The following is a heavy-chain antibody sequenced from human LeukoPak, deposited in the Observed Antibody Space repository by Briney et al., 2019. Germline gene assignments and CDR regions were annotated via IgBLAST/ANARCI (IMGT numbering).Heavy chain of an antibody. CDR2: IIPIFGTA. CDR1: GGTFSSYA. V-gene: IGHV1-69*05. Sequence: SAKVSCKASGGTFSSYAISWVRQAPGQGLEWMGGIIPIFGTANYAQKFQGRVTITTDESTSTAYMELSSLRSEDTAVYYCAKDEASTSCYDYWGQGTLVTVSS. J-gene: IGHJ4*02. CDR3: AKDEASTSCYDY. D-gene: IGHD2-2*01.